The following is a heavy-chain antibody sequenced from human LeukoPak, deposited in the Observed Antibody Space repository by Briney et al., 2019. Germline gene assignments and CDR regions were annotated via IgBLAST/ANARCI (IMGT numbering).Heavy chain of an antibody. Sequence: GGSLRLSCAASGFTFSSYAMSWVRQAPGKGREWVSTISASGGSTYYADSVKGRFTISRDDSKNTLYLQLNSLRAEDTAVYSCAREGYYDGVKGYFDYWGQGTLVTVSS. CDR2: ISASGGST. D-gene: IGHD3-22*01. CDR1: GFTFSSYA. CDR3: AREGYYDGVKGYFDY. J-gene: IGHJ4*02. V-gene: IGHV3-23*01.